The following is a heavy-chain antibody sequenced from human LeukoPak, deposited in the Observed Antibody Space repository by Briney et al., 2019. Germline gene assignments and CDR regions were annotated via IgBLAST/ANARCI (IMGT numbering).Heavy chain of an antibody. Sequence: PGGSRRLSCSASGFPFSGSAMHWVRQAPGKGPEFVSGISANGDNTYYGDSVKVRFTISRDNSKNTVHLQMSSLSPEDTAVYYCVRDLTWGQGTLVIVSS. CDR3: VRDLT. CDR1: GFPFSGSA. V-gene: IGHV3-64D*06. J-gene: IGHJ5*02. CDR2: ISANGDNT.